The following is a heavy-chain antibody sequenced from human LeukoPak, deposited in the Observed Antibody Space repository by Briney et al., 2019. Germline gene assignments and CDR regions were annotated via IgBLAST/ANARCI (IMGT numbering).Heavy chain of an antibody. J-gene: IGHJ4*02. V-gene: IGHV4-34*01. CDR1: GGSFSGYY. CDR3: ARRKREGYYGSGSHQHFDY. Sequence: SETLSLTCAVYGGSFSGYYWSWIRQPPGKGLEWIGEINHSGSTNYNPPLKSRVTISVDTSKNQFSLKLSSVTAADTAVYYCARRKREGYYGSGSHQHFDYWGQGTLVTVSS. D-gene: IGHD3-10*01. CDR2: INHSGST.